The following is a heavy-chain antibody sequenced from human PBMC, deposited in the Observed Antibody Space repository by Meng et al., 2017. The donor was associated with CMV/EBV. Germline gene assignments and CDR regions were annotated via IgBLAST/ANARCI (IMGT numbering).Heavy chain of an antibody. CDR2: IIPILGIA. V-gene: IGHV1-69*10. D-gene: IGHD3-3*01. J-gene: IGHJ6*02. CDR3: AKWFWSGDDYYGMDV. CDR1: GGTFSSYA. Sequence: SVKVSCKASGGTFSSYAISWVRQAPGQGLEWMGGIIPILGIANYAQKFQGRVTITADKSTSTAYMELSSLRAEDTAVYYCAKWFWSGDDYYGMDVWGQGTTVTVSS.